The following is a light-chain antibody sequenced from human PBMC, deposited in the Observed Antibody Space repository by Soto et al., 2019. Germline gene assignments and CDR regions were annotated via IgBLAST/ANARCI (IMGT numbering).Light chain of an antibody. CDR2: GNN. CDR3: AAWDDSLNGYV. J-gene: IGLJ1*01. V-gene: IGLV1-44*01. CDR1: SSNIGSNT. Sequence: QSVLTQQPSASGTPGQRVTISCSGSSSNIGSNTVSWYQQLPGTAPKLLIYGNNQRPSGVPDRFSGSKSGTSASLAISGLQSEDEADYYCAAWDDSLNGYVFGAGTKVTVL.